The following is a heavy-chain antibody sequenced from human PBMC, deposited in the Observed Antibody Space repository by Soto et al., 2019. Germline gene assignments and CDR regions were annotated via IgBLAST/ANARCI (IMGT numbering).Heavy chain of an antibody. CDR1: GFSLSTSGVG. D-gene: IGHD4-17*01. J-gene: IGHJ6*02. V-gene: IGHV2-5*02. CDR3: VHDYVANYGMDV. CDR2: IYWDDDK. Sequence: QITLKESGPPLVKPTQTLTLTCTFSGFSLSTSGVGVGWIRQPPGKALEWLALIYWDDDKRYSPSLKTRLTITKDTSKNQVVLTLTYVDPVDPATYYCVHDYVANYGMDVWGQGTTVTVSS.